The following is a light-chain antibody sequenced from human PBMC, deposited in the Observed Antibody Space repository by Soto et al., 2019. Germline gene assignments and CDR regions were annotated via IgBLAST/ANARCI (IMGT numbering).Light chain of an antibody. CDR2: DVS. CDR1: SSDVGGYNY. CDR3: SSYTSSSTLGV. V-gene: IGLV2-14*03. J-gene: IGLJ2*01. Sequence: QSALTQPASVSGSPGQSITISCTGTSSDVGGYNYVPWYQHHPGKAPKLMIYDVSNRPSGVSNRLSGSKSGNTASLTISGLQAEDEADYYCSSYTSSSTLGVFGGGNKLTVL.